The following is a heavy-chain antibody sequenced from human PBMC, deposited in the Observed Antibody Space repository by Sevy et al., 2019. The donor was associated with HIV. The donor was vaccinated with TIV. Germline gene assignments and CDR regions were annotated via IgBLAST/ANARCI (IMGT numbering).Heavy chain of an antibody. J-gene: IGHJ4*02. Sequence: SETLSLTCTVSGGSISSYYWSWIRQPPGKELEWIGYIYYSGSTNYNPSLKSRVTISVDTSKNQFSLKLSSVTAADTAVYYCARAPGELDYWGQGTLVTVSS. CDR1: GGSISSYY. CDR2: IYYSGST. CDR3: ARAPGELDY. D-gene: IGHD2-21*01. V-gene: IGHV4-59*01.